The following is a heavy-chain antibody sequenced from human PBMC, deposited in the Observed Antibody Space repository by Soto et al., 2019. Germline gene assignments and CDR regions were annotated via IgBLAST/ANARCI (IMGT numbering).Heavy chain of an antibody. D-gene: IGHD3-3*01. CDR2: INHSGST. CDR3: ARGEVLRFLDPLNYYYYYYMDV. CDR1: GGSFSGYY. V-gene: IGHV4-34*01. J-gene: IGHJ6*03. Sequence: SETLSLTCAVYGGSFSGYYWSWIRQPPGKGLEWIGEINHSGSTNYNPSLKSRVTISVDTSKNQFSLKLSSVTAADTAVYYCARGEVLRFLDPLNYYYYYYMDVWGKGTTVTVSS.